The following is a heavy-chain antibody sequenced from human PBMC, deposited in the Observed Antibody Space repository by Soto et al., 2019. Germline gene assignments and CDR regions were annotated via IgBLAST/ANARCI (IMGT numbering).Heavy chain of an antibody. D-gene: IGHD3-10*01. CDR3: ARESGGSGSFWGPNWFDP. V-gene: IGHV4-31*03. J-gene: IGHJ5*02. Sequence: SETLSLTCTVSGGSISSGGYYWSWIRQHPEKGLEWIGYIYYSGSTYYNPSLKSRVTISVDTSKNQFSLKLSSVTAADTAVYYCARESGGSGSFWGPNWFDPWGQGTLVTVSS. CDR2: IYYSGST. CDR1: GGSISSGGYY.